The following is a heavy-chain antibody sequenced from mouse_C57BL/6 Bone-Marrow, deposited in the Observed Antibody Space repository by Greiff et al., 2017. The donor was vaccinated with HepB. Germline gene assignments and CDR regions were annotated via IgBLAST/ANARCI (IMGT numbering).Heavy chain of an antibody. Sequence: EVMLVESGGGLVKPGGSLKLSCAASGFTFSDYGMHWVRQAPEKGLEWVAYISSGSSTIYYADTVKGRFTISRDNAKNTLFLQMTSLRSEDTAMYYSARRGYYAYYYAMDYWGQGTSVTVSS. CDR2: ISSGSSTI. J-gene: IGHJ4*01. D-gene: IGHD2-3*01. CDR1: GFTFSDYG. V-gene: IGHV5-17*01. CDR3: ARRGYYAYYYAMDY.